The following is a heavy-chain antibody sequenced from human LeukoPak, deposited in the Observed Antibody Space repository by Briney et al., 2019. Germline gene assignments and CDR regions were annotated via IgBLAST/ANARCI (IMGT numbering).Heavy chain of an antibody. CDR1: GYTFRRNG. Sequence: PGGSLRLSCAASGYTFRRNGMHWVRQAPGKGLEWVAGIWYDGSKKYYGDSVRGRFTISRDNSKNTLYLQMNSLRAEDTAVYYCARELASRDSSGYFHYYYGMDVWGQGTTVTVSS. CDR2: IWYDGSKK. V-gene: IGHV3-33*01. CDR3: ARELASRDSSGYFHYYYGMDV. J-gene: IGHJ6*02. D-gene: IGHD3-22*01.